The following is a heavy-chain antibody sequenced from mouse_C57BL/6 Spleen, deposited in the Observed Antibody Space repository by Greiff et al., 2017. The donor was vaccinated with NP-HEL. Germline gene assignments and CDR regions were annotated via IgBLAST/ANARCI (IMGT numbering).Heavy chain of an antibody. J-gene: IGHJ4*01. Sequence: VQLQQPGAELVKPGASVKLSCKASGYTFTSYWMHWVKQRPGQGLEWIGMIHPNSGSTNYNEKFKSKATLTVDKSSSTAYMQLSSLTSEDSAVYYCARNGDGNYAMDYWGHGTSVTVSS. V-gene: IGHV1-64*01. CDR2: IHPNSGST. D-gene: IGHD2-1*01. CDR1: GYTFTSYW. CDR3: ARNGDGNYAMDY.